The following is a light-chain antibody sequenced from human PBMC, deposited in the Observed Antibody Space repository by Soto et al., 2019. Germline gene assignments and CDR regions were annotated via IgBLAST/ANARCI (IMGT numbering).Light chain of an antibody. J-gene: IGKJ1*01. CDR1: QSVSSSY. Sequence: PGERVTLSCRASQSVSSSYLTWYQQKPGQAPRLLIYGASTRATGIPARFSGSGSGTDFTLTISSLQPEDFAVYYCQQYGGSPRTFGQGTKVEVK. CDR3: QQYGGSPRT. V-gene: IGKV3-20*01. CDR2: GAS.